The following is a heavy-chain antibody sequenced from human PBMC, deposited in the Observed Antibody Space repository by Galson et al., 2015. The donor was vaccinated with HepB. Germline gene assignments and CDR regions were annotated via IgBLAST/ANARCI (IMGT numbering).Heavy chain of an antibody. CDR2: IYYSGST. D-gene: IGHD6-13*01. Sequence: TLSLTCTVSGGSISSGGYYWSWIRQHPGKGLEWIGYIYYSGSTYYNPSLKSRVTISVDTSKNQFSLKLSSVTAADTAVYYCARVAYSSSWYVDYWGQGTLVTVSS. J-gene: IGHJ4*02. CDR1: GGSISSGGYY. V-gene: IGHV4-31*03. CDR3: ARVAYSSSWYVDY.